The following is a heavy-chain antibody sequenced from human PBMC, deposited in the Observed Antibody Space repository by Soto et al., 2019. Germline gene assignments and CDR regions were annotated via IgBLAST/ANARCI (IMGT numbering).Heavy chain of an antibody. CDR1: GDSVSSNSAA. CDR3: ARDIDYSSSSDYGMDV. D-gene: IGHD6-6*01. J-gene: IGHJ6*02. CDR2: TYYRSTWYT. V-gene: IGHV6-1*01. Sequence: SQTLSLTCAISGDSVSSNSAAWNWIRQSPSRGLEWLGRTYYRSTWYTDYAVSVKSRLTINPDTSNNQFSLQLNSVTPEDTAVYYCARDIDYSSSSDYGMDVWRQGTTVTVSS.